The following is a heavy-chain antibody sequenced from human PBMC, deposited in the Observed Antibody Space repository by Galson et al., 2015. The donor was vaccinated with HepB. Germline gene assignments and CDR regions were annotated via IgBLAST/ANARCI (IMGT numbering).Heavy chain of an antibody. V-gene: IGHV3-30-3*01. CDR2: ISYDGSNK. Sequence: SLRLSCAASGFTFSSYAMHWVRQAPGKGLEWVAVISYDGSNKYYADSVKGRFTISRDNSKNTLYLQMNSLRAEDTAVYYCARDNGGNADFDYWGQGTLVTVSS. CDR3: ARDNGGNADFDY. CDR1: GFTFSSYA. J-gene: IGHJ4*02. D-gene: IGHD4-23*01.